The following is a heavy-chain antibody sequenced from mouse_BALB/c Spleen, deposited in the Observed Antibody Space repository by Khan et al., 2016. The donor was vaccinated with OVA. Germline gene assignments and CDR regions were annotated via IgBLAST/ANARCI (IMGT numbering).Heavy chain of an antibody. V-gene: IGHV9-4*02. CDR1: GYTFTTAG. Sequence: QIQLVQSGPELKKPGETVRISCKASGYTFTTAGMQWVQKMPGKGLKWIGWINTHSGVPKYEEDFKGRFVFSLETSASTAYLQITNLKNEDTATYFCARGGAAYYRNDGGAMDYWGQGTSVTVSS. CDR3: ARGGAAYYRNDGGAMDY. J-gene: IGHJ4*01. D-gene: IGHD2-14*01. CDR2: INTHSGVP.